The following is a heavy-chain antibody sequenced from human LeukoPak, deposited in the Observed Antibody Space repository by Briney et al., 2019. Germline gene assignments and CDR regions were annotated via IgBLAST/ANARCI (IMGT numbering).Heavy chain of an antibody. V-gene: IGHV3-21*01. Sequence: GGSLRLSCAASGFTFSSYAMSWVRQAPGKGLEWVSSISGSSSDIYYADSVKGRFTISRDNSKNSLYLQMKSLRAEDTALYYCARRGYHDYSGFDYWGQGTLVTVSS. D-gene: IGHD1-26*01. J-gene: IGHJ4*02. CDR3: ARRGYHDYSGFDY. CDR1: GFTFSSYA. CDR2: ISGSSSDI.